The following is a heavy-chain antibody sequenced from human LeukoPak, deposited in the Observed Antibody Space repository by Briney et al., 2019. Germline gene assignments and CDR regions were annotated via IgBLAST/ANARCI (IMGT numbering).Heavy chain of an antibody. Sequence: ASVKVSCKASGYTFTGYYMHWVRQAPGQGLEWMGWINPNSGGTNYAQKFQGRVTMTRDTPISTAYMELSRLRSDDTAVYYCARDGSSSWSPLTWFDPWGQGTLVTVSS. CDR1: GYTFTGYY. CDR2: INPNSGGT. CDR3: ARDGSSSWSPLTWFDP. D-gene: IGHD6-13*01. J-gene: IGHJ5*02. V-gene: IGHV1-2*02.